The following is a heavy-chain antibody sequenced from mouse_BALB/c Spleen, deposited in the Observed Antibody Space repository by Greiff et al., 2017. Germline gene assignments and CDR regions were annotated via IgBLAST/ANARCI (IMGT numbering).Heavy chain of an antibody. CDR2: SRNKANDYTT. CDR3: ARDAYYGSSYWYFDV. Sequence: EVQRVESGGGLVQPGGSLRLSCATSGFTFSDFYMEWVRQPPGKRLEWIAASRNKANDYTTEYSASVKGRFIVSRDTSQSILYLQMNALRAEDTAVCDCARDAYYGSSYWYFDVWGAGTTVTVSS. V-gene: IGHV7-1*02. D-gene: IGHD1-1*01. J-gene: IGHJ1*01. CDR1: GFTFSDFY.